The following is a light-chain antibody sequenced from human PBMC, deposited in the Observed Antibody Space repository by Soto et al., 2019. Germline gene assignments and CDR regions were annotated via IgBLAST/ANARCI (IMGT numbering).Light chain of an antibody. CDR2: DSS. CDR1: QTISSC. V-gene: IGKV1-5*01. CDR3: QQHDNCSWT. J-gene: IGKJ1*01. Sequence: DIQITHAPSTLSRSLGDRVIITVRASQTISSCLAWYQQKPGKAPKLLIYDSSSIQSGVPARFSGSGSGTEFTLTITSLQRDDFATYYCQQHDNCSWTFGQGTKVDIK.